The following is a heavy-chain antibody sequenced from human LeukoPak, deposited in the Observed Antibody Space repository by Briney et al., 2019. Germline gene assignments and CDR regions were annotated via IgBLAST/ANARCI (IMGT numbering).Heavy chain of an antibody. J-gene: IGHJ4*02. CDR2: IYPRGST. CDR3: ARFSPRALGNYLDS. CDR1: GDSISRGSFS. V-gene: IGHV4-30-2*01. Sequence: SETLSLTCTASGDSISRGSFSWTWIRQAPGKGLEWIGYIYPRGSTYYNPSLKSRVNLSIDKSSNQFSLDLASVTAADTAVYYCARFSPRALGNYLDSWGQGTLVTVSS. D-gene: IGHD6-13*01.